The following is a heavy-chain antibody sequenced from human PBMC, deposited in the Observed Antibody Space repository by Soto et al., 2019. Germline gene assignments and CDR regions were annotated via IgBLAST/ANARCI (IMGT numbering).Heavy chain of an antibody. D-gene: IGHD3-10*01. CDR3: IRGPRPSSVGTGAF. J-gene: IGHJ4*02. V-gene: IGHV3-74*01. Sequence: GGPLRLSCAASGFVFNMYWMHWVRQVPGEGPEWVTRINDDGTRTDYADSAKGRFTISRDNAKDILYLQMNALRVDDTAVYYCIRGPRPSSVGTGAFWGQGTLVTVSS. CDR1: GFVFNMYW. CDR2: INDDGTRT.